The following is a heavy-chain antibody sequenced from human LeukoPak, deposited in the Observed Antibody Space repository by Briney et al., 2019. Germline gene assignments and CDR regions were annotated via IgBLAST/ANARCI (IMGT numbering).Heavy chain of an antibody. Sequence: SQTLSLTCAISGDSFSSNSAAWNWIRQSPSRCLEWLGRTYYRSKWYNDYAVSVKSRITINPDTSKNQFSLQLNSVTPEDTAVYYCAREGVAVAGSSWFDPWGQGTLVTVSS. CDR1: GDSFSSNSAA. J-gene: IGHJ5*02. CDR3: AREGVAVAGSSWFDP. D-gene: IGHD6-19*01. CDR2: TYYRSKWYN. V-gene: IGHV6-1*01.